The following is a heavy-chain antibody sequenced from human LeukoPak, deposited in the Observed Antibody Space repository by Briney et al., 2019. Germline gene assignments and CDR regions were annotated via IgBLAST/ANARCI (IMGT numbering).Heavy chain of an antibody. D-gene: IGHD6-19*01. CDR2: INPNSGGT. CDR1: GYTFTGYY. J-gene: IGHJ3*02. Sequence: ASVKVSCKASGYTFTGYYMHWVRQAPGQGLEWMGWINPNSGGTNYAQKFQGRVTMTRDTSISTAYMELSRLRSDDTAVYYCARENIAVADAFDIWVQGTMVTVSS. CDR3: ARENIAVADAFDI. V-gene: IGHV1-2*02.